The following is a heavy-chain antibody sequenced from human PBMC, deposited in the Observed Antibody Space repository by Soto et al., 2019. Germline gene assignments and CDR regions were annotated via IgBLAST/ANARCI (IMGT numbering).Heavy chain of an antibody. CDR1: GFTFSNAW. D-gene: IGHD1-26*01. CDR2: IKSKTDGGTT. V-gene: IGHV3-15*01. Sequence: GSLRLSCAASGFTFSNAWMSWVRQAPGKGLEWVGRIKSKTDGGTTDYAAPEKGRFTISRDDSKNTLYLQMNSLKTEDTAVYYGSAYSGRFDDFDIWGQGTMVTVSS. J-gene: IGHJ3*02. CDR3: SAYSGRFDDFDI.